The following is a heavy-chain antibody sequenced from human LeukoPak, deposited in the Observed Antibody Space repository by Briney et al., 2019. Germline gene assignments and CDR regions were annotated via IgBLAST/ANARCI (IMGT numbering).Heavy chain of an antibody. CDR1: GFTFSSYS. Sequence: GGSLRLSCAASGFTFSSYSMNWVRQAPGKGLEWVSSISSSSSYIYYADSVKGRFTISRDNAKNSLYLQMNSLRAEDTAVYYCASGGSMTTVTHIDYWGQGTLVTVSS. V-gene: IGHV3-21*01. CDR2: ISSSSSYI. CDR3: ASGGSMTTVTHIDY. D-gene: IGHD4-17*01. J-gene: IGHJ4*02.